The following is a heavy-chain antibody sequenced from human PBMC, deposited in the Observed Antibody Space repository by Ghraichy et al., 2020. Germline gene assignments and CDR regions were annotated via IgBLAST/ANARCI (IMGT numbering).Heavy chain of an antibody. V-gene: IGHV3-48*01. D-gene: IGHD1-26*01. CDR1: GFTFSSYS. Sequence: GESLNISCAASGFTFSSYSMNWVRQAPGKGLEWVSYISSSSSTIYYADSVKGRFTISRDNAKNSLYLQMNSLRAEDTAVYYCASAHRIVGATYWGQGTLVTVSS. CDR3: ASAHRIVGATY. CDR2: ISSSSSTI. J-gene: IGHJ4*02.